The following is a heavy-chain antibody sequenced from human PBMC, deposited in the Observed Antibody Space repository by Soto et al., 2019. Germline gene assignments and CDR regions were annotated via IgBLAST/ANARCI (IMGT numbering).Heavy chain of an antibody. J-gene: IGHJ6*02. CDR3: TTDLGLPSFGELLNDGSVYYYGMDV. CDR2: IKSKTDGGTT. CDR1: GFTFSNAW. D-gene: IGHD3-10*01. V-gene: IGHV3-15*07. Sequence: GGSLRLSCAASGFTFSNAWMNWVRQAPGKGLEWVGRIKSKTDGGTTDYAAPVKGRFTISRDDSKNTLYLQMNSLKTEDTAVYYCTTDLGLPSFGELLNDGSVYYYGMDVWGQGTTVTVSS.